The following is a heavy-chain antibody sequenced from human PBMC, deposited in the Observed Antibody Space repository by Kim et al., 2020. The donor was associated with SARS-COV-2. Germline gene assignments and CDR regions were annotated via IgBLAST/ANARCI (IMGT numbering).Heavy chain of an antibody. Sequence: SETLSLTCTVSGGSISSNGYYWSWIRQHPGKGLEWIGFISYSGSTHYNPSLQSRVTMSLDTSQNQFSLKLDSLIAADTAEYYCARGGELGRGDWFDPWGQGILVTVSS. J-gene: IGHJ5*02. CDR2: ISYSGST. CDR3: ARGGELGRGDWFDP. D-gene: IGHD1-7*01. CDR1: GGSISSNGYY. V-gene: IGHV4-31*03.